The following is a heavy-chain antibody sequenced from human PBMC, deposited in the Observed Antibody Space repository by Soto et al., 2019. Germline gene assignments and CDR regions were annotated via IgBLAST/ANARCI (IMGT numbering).Heavy chain of an antibody. CDR2: ISANGQGI. J-gene: IGHJ4*02. CDR1: GFTFNNYA. V-gene: IGHV3-23*01. D-gene: IGHD1-7*01. Sequence: RTLSCAASGFTFNNYAMNWVRQAPGKGLEWVSAISANGQGIYYADSVKGRFIISRDSSKNTVFLHMDSLTAEDTAVYYCAKDRNYPRDQFHNWGQGTLVTVSS. CDR3: AKDRNYPRDQFHN.